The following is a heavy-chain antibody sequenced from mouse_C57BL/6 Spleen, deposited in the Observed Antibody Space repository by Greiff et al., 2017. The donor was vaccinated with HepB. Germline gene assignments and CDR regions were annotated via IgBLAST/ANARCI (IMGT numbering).Heavy chain of an antibody. CDR3: ARSGATTVVATDYFDY. D-gene: IGHD1-1*01. CDR1: GYTFTSYW. CDR2: IHPNSGST. Sequence: VQLQQPGAELVKPGASVKLSCKASGYTFTSYWMHWVKQRPGQGLEWIGMIHPNSGSTNYNEKFKSKATLTVDKSSSTAYMQLSSLTSEDSAVYYCARSGATTVVATDYFDYWGQGTTLTVSS. J-gene: IGHJ2*01. V-gene: IGHV1-64*01.